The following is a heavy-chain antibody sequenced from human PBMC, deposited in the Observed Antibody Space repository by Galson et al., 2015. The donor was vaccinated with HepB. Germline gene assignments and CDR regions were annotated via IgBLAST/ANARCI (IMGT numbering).Heavy chain of an antibody. Sequence: SVKVSCKASGGTFSSYAISWVRQAPGQGLEWMGWISAYNGNTNYAQKLQGRVTMTTDTSTSTAYMELRSLRSDDTAVYYCARVEGYCGGDCYPGYWGQGTLVTVSS. CDR2: ISAYNGNT. CDR1: GGTFSSYA. V-gene: IGHV1-18*01. CDR3: ARVEGYCGGDCYPGY. J-gene: IGHJ4*02. D-gene: IGHD2-21*02.